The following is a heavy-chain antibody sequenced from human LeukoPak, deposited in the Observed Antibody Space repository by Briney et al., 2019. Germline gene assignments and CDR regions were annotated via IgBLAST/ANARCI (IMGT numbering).Heavy chain of an antibody. Sequence: GSLRLSCAASGFIFSSYWMTWVRQAPGKGLEWVANIKQAGSENSYVDSVKGRFTISRDNAKNSLYLQINSLRAEDTAVYHCARVRGDYYFDYWGQGTLVTVSS. J-gene: IGHJ4*02. CDR3: ARVRGDYYFDY. D-gene: IGHD3-16*01. CDR2: IKQAGSEN. V-gene: IGHV3-7*01. CDR1: GFIFSSYW.